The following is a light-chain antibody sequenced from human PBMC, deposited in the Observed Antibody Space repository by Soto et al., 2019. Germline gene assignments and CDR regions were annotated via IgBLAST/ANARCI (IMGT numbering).Light chain of an antibody. Sequence: QSVLTQPASVSGSPGQSITLSCTGTFNDVGGFDYVSWYQHHPGKAPKLLISEGHRRPSGVPDRFSGSTSVNSASLTISGLQADDEADYYCCLYIGATTYVFGTGTKVTVL. CDR2: EGH. CDR1: FNDVGGFDY. V-gene: IGLV2-23*01. J-gene: IGLJ1*01. CDR3: CLYIGATTYV.